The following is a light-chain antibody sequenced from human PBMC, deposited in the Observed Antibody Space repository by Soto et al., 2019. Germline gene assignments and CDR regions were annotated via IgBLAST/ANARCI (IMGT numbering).Light chain of an antibody. CDR1: QSVSSN. Sequence: EIVLTQSPGTLSLSPGGRATLSCRASQSVSSNVAWCQQKPGQAPRLLIYDASTRATGIPARFSGSGSGTEFTLTISSLQSEDFVVYYCQQYNNWRTFGQGTKVDI. CDR3: QQYNNWRT. J-gene: IGKJ1*01. V-gene: IGKV3-15*01. CDR2: DAS.